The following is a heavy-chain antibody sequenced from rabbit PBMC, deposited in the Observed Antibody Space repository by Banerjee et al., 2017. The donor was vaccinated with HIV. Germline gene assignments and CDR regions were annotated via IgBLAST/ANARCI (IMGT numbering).Heavy chain of an antibody. CDR3: ARGGIFYGGSSNLSPYFNL. CDR1: GIDFSYYG. CDR2: IDPVFGST. V-gene: IGHV1S43*01. Sequence: QQQLEESGGGLVKPGGTLTLTCKASGIDFSYYGISWVRQAPGKGLEWIGYIDPVFGSTYYASWVNGRFTISSHNAQNTLYLQLNSLTDVDTATYFCARGGIFYGGSSNLSPYFNLWGQGTLVTVS. D-gene: IGHD8-1*01. J-gene: IGHJ4*01.